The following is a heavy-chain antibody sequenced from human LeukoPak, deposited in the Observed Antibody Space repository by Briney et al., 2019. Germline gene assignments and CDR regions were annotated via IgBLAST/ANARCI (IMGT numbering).Heavy chain of an antibody. D-gene: IGHD1-1*01. CDR3: ANPPLEPPFDY. J-gene: IGHJ4*02. CDR2: ISGSGGST. V-gene: IGHV3-23*01. CDR1: GFTFSSYA. Sequence: GGSLRLSCAPSGFTFSSYAMSWVRQAPGKGLEWVSAISGSGGSTYYADSVKGRFTISRDNSKNTLYLQMNSLRAEDTAVYYCANPPLEPPFDYWGQGTLVTVSS.